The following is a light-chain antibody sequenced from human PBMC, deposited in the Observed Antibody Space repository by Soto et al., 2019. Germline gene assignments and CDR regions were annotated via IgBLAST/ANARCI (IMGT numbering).Light chain of an antibody. Sequence: QSALTQPASVSGSPGQSITISCTGTSSDVGTYNHVSWYQQHPGKAPKLMIYEGSKRPSGVSNRFSGSKSGNTASLTISGLQAEYETDYYCCSYAGSSTFVVFGGGTKVTVL. CDR2: EGS. V-gene: IGLV2-23*01. CDR1: SSDVGTYNH. J-gene: IGLJ2*01. CDR3: CSYAGSSTFVV.